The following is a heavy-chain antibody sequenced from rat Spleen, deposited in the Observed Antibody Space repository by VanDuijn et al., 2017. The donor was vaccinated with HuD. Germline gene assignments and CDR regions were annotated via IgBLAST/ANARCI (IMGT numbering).Heavy chain of an antibody. CDR1: GFTFSNYD. D-gene: IGHD1-7*01. CDR2: ISYDGSST. V-gene: IGHV5-29*01. J-gene: IGHJ2*01. CDR3: ARHGAYYGYVDY. Sequence: EVQLVESGGGLVQPGGSLKLSCAASGFTFSNYDMAWVRQAPTKGLEWVATISYDGSSTYYRDSVKGRFTFSRDTAKSTLYLQMDSLRSEDTATYYCARHGAYYGYVDYWGQGVMVTVSS.